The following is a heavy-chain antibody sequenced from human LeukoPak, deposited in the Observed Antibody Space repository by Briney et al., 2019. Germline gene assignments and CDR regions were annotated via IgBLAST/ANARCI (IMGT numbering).Heavy chain of an antibody. J-gene: IGHJ4*02. Sequence: GASVKVSCKASGGTFSSYAISWVRQAPGQGLEWMGRIIPILGIANYAQKFQGRVTITADKSTSTAYMELSSLRSEDTAVYYCAAAYYYDSSGYYSYDYWGQGTLVIVSS. CDR2: IIPILGIA. V-gene: IGHV1-69*04. D-gene: IGHD3-22*01. CDR3: AAAYYYDSSGYYSYDY. CDR1: GGTFSSYA.